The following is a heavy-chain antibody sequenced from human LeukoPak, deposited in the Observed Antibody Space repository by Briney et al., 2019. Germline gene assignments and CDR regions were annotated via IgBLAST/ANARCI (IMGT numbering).Heavy chain of an antibody. D-gene: IGHD3-22*01. CDR1: GGSISSYY. CDR2: IYTSGST. V-gene: IGHV4-4*07. J-gene: IGHJ4*02. Sequence: PSETLSLTCTVSGGSISSYYWSWIRQPAGKGLEWIGRIYTSGSTNYNPSLKSRGTMSVDTSKNQFSLKLSSVTAADTAVYYCARDTNYYDSSGYYYDYWGQGTLVTVSS. CDR3: ARDTNYYDSSGYYYDY.